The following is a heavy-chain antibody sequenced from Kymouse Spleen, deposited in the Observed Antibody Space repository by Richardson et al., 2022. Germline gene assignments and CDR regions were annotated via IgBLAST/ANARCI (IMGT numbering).Heavy chain of an antibody. CDR2: IWYDGSNK. D-gene: IGHD3-9*01. Sequence: QVQLVESGGGVVQPGRSLRLSCAASGFTFSSYGMHWVRQAPGKGLEWVAVIWYDGSNKYYADSVKGRFTISRDNSKNTLYLQMNSLRAEDTAVYYCARGVLRYFDWLLPHFDYWGQGTLVTVSS. J-gene: IGHJ4*02. CDR3: ARGVLRYFDWLLPHFDY. V-gene: IGHV3-33*01. CDR1: GFTFSSYG.